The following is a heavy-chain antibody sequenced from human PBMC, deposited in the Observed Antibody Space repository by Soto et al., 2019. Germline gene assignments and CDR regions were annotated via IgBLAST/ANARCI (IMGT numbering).Heavy chain of an antibody. CDR3: AGFYDDSVYYFNYYYYGMDV. Sequence: QVQLQESGPGLVKPSETLSLTCTVSGGSISGYSWNWIRQPPGKGLEWIGYIYYNGSTNYNPSLKSRVTRSVDTSKNQFSLKLSSVTAADTAVYYCAGFYDDSVYYFNYYYYGMDVWGQGTTVTVSS. V-gene: IGHV4-59*01. CDR2: IYYNGST. CDR1: GGSISGYS. J-gene: IGHJ6*02. D-gene: IGHD3-22*01.